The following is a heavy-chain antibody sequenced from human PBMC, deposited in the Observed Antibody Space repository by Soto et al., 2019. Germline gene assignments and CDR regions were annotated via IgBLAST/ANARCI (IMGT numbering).Heavy chain of an antibody. CDR3: ARLAEDDYGDYDGPGGVDY. V-gene: IGHV1-18*01. CDR1: GYTFTSYG. CDR2: ISAYNGNT. J-gene: IGHJ4*02. Sequence: QVQLVQSGAEVKKPGASVKVSCKASGYTFTSYGISWVRQAPGQGLEWMGWISAYNGNTNYAQKRQGRVTMTTDTSTSTAYMELRSLRSDDTAVYYCARLAEDDYGDYDGPGGVDYWGQGTLVTVSS. D-gene: IGHD4-17*01.